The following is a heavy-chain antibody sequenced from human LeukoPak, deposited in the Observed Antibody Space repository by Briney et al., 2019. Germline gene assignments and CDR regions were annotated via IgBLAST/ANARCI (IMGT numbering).Heavy chain of an antibody. Sequence: GSSVKVSCKASGGTFSSYAISWVRQAPGQGLEWMGGIIPIFGTANYAQKFQGRVTITADESTSTAYMELSGLRSEDTAVYYCARDPYTGYSSGWSFDYWGQGTLVTVSS. V-gene: IGHV1-69*01. D-gene: IGHD6-19*01. J-gene: IGHJ4*02. CDR1: GGTFSSYA. CDR3: ARDPYTGYSSGWSFDY. CDR2: IIPIFGTA.